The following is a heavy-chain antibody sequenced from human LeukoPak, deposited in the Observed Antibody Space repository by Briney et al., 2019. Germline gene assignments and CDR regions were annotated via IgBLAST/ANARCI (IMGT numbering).Heavy chain of an antibody. D-gene: IGHD3-22*01. V-gene: IGHV4-59*02. J-gene: IGHJ5*02. CDR3: ARLYDSSGYTNWLDP. Sequence: SETLSLTCTVSGGSVSSHYWSWIRQPPGKGLEWIGYIYYSGSSKYNPSLKSRVTISVDTSKNQFSLKLSSVTAADTAVYYCARLYDSSGYTNWLDPWGQGTLVTVSS. CDR2: IYYSGSS. CDR1: GGSVSSHY.